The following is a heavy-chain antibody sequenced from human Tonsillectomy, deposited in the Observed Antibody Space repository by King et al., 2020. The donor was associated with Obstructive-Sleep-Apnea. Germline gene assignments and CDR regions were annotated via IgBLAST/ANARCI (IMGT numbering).Heavy chain of an antibody. CDR3: ARDRAYCGGDCSYYFDY. D-gene: IGHD2-21*02. CDR2: IHYSGST. Sequence: VQLQESGPGLVKPSQTLSLTCTVSGGSISSGGYYWRWIRQPPGKGLEWIGYIHYSGSTYYNSSLKSRVLISLDTSKNQFSLKLSSVTAADTAVYYCARDRAYCGGDCSYYFDYWGQGTLVTVSS. CDR1: GGSISSGGYY. J-gene: IGHJ4*02. V-gene: IGHV4-31*03.